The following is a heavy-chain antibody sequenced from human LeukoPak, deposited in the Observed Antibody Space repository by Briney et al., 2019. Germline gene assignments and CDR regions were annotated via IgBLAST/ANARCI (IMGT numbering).Heavy chain of an antibody. Sequence: PGGSLRLSCAASGLTVSSNYMSWVRQAPGQGLEWVSVMYRGGSTYYADSVKGRFTISRDNSKNTLYLQMNSLRAEDTGVYYCARDLARYYGSGSHSDYFDYWGQGTLVTVSS. CDR2: MYRGGST. V-gene: IGHV3-66*01. D-gene: IGHD3-10*01. CDR3: ARDLARYYGSGSHSDYFDY. CDR1: GLTVSSNY. J-gene: IGHJ4*02.